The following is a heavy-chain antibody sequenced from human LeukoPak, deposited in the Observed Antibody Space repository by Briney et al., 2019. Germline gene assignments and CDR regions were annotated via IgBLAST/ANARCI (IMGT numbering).Heavy chain of an antibody. Sequence: GGSLRLSCVASGFTFDDYAMHWVRQAPGKGLEWVSGISWNSGSIEYADSVKGRFTISRDNANHSLLLQMSSLRAEDTAFYYCAKDKDGIVGGIDAFDIWGQGTMVTVSS. CDR1: GFTFDDYA. CDR2: ISWNSGSI. J-gene: IGHJ3*02. CDR3: AKDKDGIVGGIDAFDI. V-gene: IGHV3-9*01. D-gene: IGHD1-26*01.